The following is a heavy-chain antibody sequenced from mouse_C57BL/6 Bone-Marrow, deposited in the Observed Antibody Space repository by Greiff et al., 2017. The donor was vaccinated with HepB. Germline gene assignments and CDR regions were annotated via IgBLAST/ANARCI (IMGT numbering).Heavy chain of an antibody. CDR1: GFTFSSYG. CDR2: ISSGGSYT. V-gene: IGHV5-6*01. J-gene: IGHJ3*01. D-gene: IGHD2-4*01. Sequence: VQLKESGGDLVKPGGSLKLSCAASGFTFSSYGMSWVRQTPDKRLDWVATISSGGSYTYYPDSVKGRFTISRDNAKNTLYLQMSSLKSEDTAMYYCARHGGLRRPFAYWGQGTLVTVSA. CDR3: ARHGGLRRPFAY.